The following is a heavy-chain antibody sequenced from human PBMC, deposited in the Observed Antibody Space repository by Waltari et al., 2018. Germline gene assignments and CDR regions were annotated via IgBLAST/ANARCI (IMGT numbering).Heavy chain of an antibody. CDR3: ARMSCSCYYACYYYYGMDV. V-gene: IGHV3-21*02. D-gene: IGHD3-3*01. CDR2: ISSGSSDI. J-gene: IGHJ6*02. Sequence: EVQLMESGGGLVKPGGSLRLSCEASGFTFRSYSMAWVRQAPGKGLEWVSSISSGSSDIEYRDSVRGRFTISRVDGKNSLYLQMNSLRAEDTAVYYCARMSCSCYYACYYYYGMDVWGQGTTVSVS. CDR1: GFTFRSYS.